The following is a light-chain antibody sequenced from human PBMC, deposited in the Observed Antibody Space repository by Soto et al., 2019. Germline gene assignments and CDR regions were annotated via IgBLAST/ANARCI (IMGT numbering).Light chain of an antibody. J-gene: IGKJ1*01. V-gene: IGKV1-5*01. Sequence: DIQMTQFPSTLSASVGDRVTITCRASQSFSTWLAWYQQKPGKAPKLLIYDASSLESGVPSRFSGSGSGTEFTLTISSLQPDDFATYYCQQYNTYPWTFGQGTKVEIK. CDR3: QQYNTYPWT. CDR1: QSFSTW. CDR2: DAS.